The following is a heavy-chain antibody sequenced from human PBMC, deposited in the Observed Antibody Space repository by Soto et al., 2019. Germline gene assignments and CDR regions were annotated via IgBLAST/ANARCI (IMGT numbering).Heavy chain of an antibody. D-gene: IGHD6-13*01. Sequence: SETLSLTYTVSGGSISSYYWSWIRQPPGKGLEWIGYIYYSGSTNYNPSLKSRVTISVDTSKNQFSLKLSSVTAADTAVYYCARVSYSSSWYYFDYWGQGTLVTVSS. CDR3: ARVSYSSSWYYFDY. J-gene: IGHJ4*02. CDR1: GGSISSYY. CDR2: IYYSGST. V-gene: IGHV4-59*01.